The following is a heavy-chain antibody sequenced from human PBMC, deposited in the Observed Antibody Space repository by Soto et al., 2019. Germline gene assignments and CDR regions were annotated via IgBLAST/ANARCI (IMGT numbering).Heavy chain of an antibody. J-gene: IGHJ6*03. D-gene: IGHD3-3*01. CDR1: AGSISSYY. CDR3: ARRYYDFWSGYRDLGYYYMDV. CDR2: IYYSGST. Sequence: SLSLTFTVSAGSISSYYWSWIRPPPGLGLEWIGYIYYSGSTNYNPSLKSRVTISVDTSKNQFSLKLSSVTAADTAVYYCARRYYDFWSGYRDLGYYYMDVWGKGTTVTVSS. V-gene: IGHV4-59*01.